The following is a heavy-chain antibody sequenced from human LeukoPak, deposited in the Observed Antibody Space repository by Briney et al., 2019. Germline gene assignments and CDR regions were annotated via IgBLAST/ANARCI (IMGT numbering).Heavy chain of an antibody. V-gene: IGHV1-2*06. J-gene: IGHJ4*02. CDR1: GYTFTGYY. D-gene: IGHD2-15*01. CDR2: INPKSGGT. CDR3: ANGEYCSGGYCYSN. Sequence: ASVKVSCKTSGYTFTGYYVHWVRQAPGQGLKWMGRINPKSGGTNYAQKFQGRVTMTRDTHNNPAYMELSSLKSDDTAVYYCANGEYCSGGYCYSNWGQGTLVTVSS.